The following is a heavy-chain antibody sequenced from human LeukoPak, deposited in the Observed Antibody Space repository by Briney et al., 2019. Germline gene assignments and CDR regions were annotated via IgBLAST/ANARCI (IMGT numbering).Heavy chain of an antibody. V-gene: IGHV4-34*01. D-gene: IGHD2-15*01. CDR3: AGEDRNLGS. CDR1: GGSFSGYY. Sequence: SETPSLTCGVYGGSFSGYYWNWIRQPPGKGLEWIGQINHSGSTNYNPSLGSRVTISADTSNNQFFLKLNSVTAADTAVYYCAGEDRNLGSWGQGTPVTVSS. CDR2: INHSGST. J-gene: IGHJ4*02.